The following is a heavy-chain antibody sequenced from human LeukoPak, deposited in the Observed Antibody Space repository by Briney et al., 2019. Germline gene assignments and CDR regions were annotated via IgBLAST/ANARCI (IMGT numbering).Heavy chain of an antibody. J-gene: IGHJ4*02. CDR2: IYNGGKT. V-gene: IGHV4-59*01. CDR1: GGSISRYY. CDR3: ARDVPFEY. Sequence: SETLSLTCTVSGGSISRYYWSWIRQPPGKGLEWIGYIYNGGKTNYSPSLKSRVTISVDTSKNQFSLKVSSVTAADTAVYYCARDVPFEYWGQGILVTVSS.